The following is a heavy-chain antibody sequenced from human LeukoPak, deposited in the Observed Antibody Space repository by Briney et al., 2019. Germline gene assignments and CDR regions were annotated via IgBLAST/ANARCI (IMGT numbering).Heavy chain of an antibody. CDR3: ARELVAGTFDH. J-gene: IGHJ4*02. CDR1: EFNVNDYY. V-gene: IGHV3-11*01. Sequence: GGSLRLSCGASEFNVNDYYMSWVRQAPGKGLEWISDIGGSDTIVAYAGSVEGRFTISRDIAKNSLFLQMNSLRADDTAVYYCARELVAGTFDHWGQGILVTVSS. D-gene: IGHD1-7*01. CDR2: IGGSDTIV.